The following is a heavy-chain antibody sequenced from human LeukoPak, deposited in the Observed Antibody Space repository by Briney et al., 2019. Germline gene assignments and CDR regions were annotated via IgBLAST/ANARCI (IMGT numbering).Heavy chain of an antibody. CDR1: GYTFTSYG. J-gene: IGHJ6*03. Sequence: ASVKVSCKASGYTFTSYGISWVRHAPGQGLEWMGWISGNKGNKNYAEQFQGRVTMTTDTSTSTAYMEMRSLRSDDTAVYFCARETTLVKGIMTGIYYYHMDVWGKGTTVTVSS. V-gene: IGHV1-18*01. CDR3: ARETTLVKGIMTGIYYYHMDV. D-gene: IGHD3-10*01. CDR2: ISGNKGNK.